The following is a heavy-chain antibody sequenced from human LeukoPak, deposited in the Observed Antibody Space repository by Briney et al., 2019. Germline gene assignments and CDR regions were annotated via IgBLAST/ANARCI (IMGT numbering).Heavy chain of an antibody. D-gene: IGHD3-10*01. CDR1: GYTVTSYD. J-gene: IGHJ5*02. V-gene: IGHV1-8*01. Sequence: ASMKVSCKASGYTVTSYDINWVRQATGQGLEWMGWMNPNSGNTGYAQKFQGRVTMTRNTSISTAYMELSSLRSEDTAVYYCARAGSGSYYNWFDPWGQGTLVTVSS. CDR2: MNPNSGNT. CDR3: ARAGSGSYYNWFDP.